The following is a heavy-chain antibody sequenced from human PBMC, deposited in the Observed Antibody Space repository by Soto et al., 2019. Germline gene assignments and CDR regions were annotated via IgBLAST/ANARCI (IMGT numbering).Heavy chain of an antibody. Sequence: LRHRNGVVEFTCIDYGVRRVRQTQGKGLEWISYISSAGDNILYADSVKGRFTISRDSAKNSLYLQMNSLRDEDTSVYYCAREEIEMPGTQFYGLAVWGQGTSVTVS. CDR3: AREEIEMPGTQFYGLAV. CDR2: ISSAGDNI. CDR1: EFTCIDYG. J-gene: IGHJ6*02. V-gene: IGHV3-48*02. D-gene: IGHD6-19*01.